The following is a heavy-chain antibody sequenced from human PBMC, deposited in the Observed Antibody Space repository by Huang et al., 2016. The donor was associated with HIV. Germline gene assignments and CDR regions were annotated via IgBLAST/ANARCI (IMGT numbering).Heavy chain of an antibody. J-gene: IGHJ4*02. CDR2: VNPNRGGS. V-gene: IGHV1-2*02. D-gene: IGHD3-22*01. CDR3: TRDGTTASYYSESSGFDL. CDR1: GFIITDYY. Sequence: QVQLVQSGAEVTKPGASVKVSCKVTGFIITDYYMHWVRQAPGQGLEWMGWVNPNRGGSKYAQKFQGRVTMTTDTSVSAVYMVLSSLRSDDTATYDCTRDGTTASYYSESSGFDLWGQGTLVTVSS.